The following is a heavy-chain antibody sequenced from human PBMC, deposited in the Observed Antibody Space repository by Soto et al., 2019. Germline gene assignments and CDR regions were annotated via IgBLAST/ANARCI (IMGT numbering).Heavy chain of an antibody. Sequence: SETLSLTCAVYGGSLRDYSWSWIRQPPGMGLEWIGEINHSGSTKYNPSLKSRVTILVDTSKNHFSLKLSSVTAADAAVYYCAREEVYQWFTKGYYVMDVWGQGTMVTVSS. CDR3: AREEVYQWFTKGYYVMDV. V-gene: IGHV4-34*01. CDR1: GGSLRDYS. D-gene: IGHD2-8*01. J-gene: IGHJ6*02. CDR2: INHSGST.